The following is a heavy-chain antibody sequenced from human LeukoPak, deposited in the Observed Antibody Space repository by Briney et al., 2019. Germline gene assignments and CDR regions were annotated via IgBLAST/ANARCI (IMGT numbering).Heavy chain of an antibody. CDR2: IYYSGST. J-gene: IGHJ4*02. D-gene: IGHD6-19*01. V-gene: IGHV4-59*01. CDR1: GGSISSYY. Sequence: SETLSLTCTVSGGSISSYYWSWIRQPPGKGLEWIGYIYYSGSTNYNPSLKSRVTISVDTSKNQFSLRLSSVTAADTAVYYCARVKSGWYGFDYWGQGTLVTVSS. CDR3: ARVKSGWYGFDY.